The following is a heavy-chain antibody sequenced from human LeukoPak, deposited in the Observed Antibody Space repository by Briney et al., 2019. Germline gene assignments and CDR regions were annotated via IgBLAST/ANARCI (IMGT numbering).Heavy chain of an antibody. CDR1: GGTFSSYA. CDR3: ARSRGIPEYYFDY. V-gene: IGHV1-69*13. CDR2: IIPIFGTA. D-gene: IGHD2-21*01. J-gene: IGHJ4*02. Sequence: SVEVSCKASGGTFSSYAISWVRQAPGQGLEWMGGIIPIFGTANYAQKFQGRVTITADESTSTAYMELSSLRSEDTAVYYCARSRGIPEYYFDYWGQGTLVTVSS.